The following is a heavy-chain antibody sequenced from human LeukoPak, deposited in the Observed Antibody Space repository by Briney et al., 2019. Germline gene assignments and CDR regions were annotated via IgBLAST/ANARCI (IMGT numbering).Heavy chain of an antibody. D-gene: IGHD4-17*01. CDR2: IYYSGST. Sequence: PSETLSLTCTVSGGSISTSNYYWGWIRQPPGKGLEWIGSIYYSGSTYYNPSLKSRVTVSVDTSKNQFSLKLSSVTAADTAVYYCARPDYGISPWGQGTLVTVSS. CDR1: GGSISTSNYY. J-gene: IGHJ5*02. V-gene: IGHV4-39*01. CDR3: ARPDYGISP.